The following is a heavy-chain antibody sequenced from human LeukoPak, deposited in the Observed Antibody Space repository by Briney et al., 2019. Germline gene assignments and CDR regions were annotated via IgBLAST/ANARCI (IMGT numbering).Heavy chain of an antibody. D-gene: IGHD4-17*01. CDR2: ISASGGAT. J-gene: IGHJ4*02. V-gene: IGHV3-23*01. Sequence: GGSLRLSCAASGFTFSNYAMSWVRQAPGKGLEWVSPISASGGATYYADSVKGRFTISRGNSKNTLYLQMNSLRAEDTAVYYCAKETVTTGSGDYWGQGTLVTVSS. CDR3: AKETVTTGSGDY. CDR1: GFTFSNYA.